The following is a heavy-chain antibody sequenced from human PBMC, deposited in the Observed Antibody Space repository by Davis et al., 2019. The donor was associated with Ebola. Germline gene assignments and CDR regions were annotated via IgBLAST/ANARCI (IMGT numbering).Heavy chain of an antibody. CDR3: AKDLGTSGAFDI. J-gene: IGHJ3*02. V-gene: IGHV3-33*06. CDR1: GFTFSGYG. D-gene: IGHD1-7*01. Sequence: GGSLRLSCVASGFTFSGYGMHWVRQAPGRGLEWVAVIWYDGSDQYYADSVKGRFTISRDNSKSTLYLQMNTLRAEDTAVYYCAKDLGTSGAFDIWGQGTVVTVSS. CDR2: IWYDGSDQ.